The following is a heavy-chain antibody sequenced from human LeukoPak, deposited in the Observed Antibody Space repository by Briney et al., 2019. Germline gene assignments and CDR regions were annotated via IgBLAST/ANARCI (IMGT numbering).Heavy chain of an antibody. J-gene: IGHJ4*02. CDR1: GYTFTDYG. V-gene: IGHV1-18*01. CDR3: ARGAQYTSGLRF. D-gene: IGHD6-19*01. CDR2: INTYNGET. Sequence: GASVKVSCKVSGYTFTDYGISWVRQAPGQGLEWMGWINTYNGETKYAQKLQGRVSMTTDTPTRTAYMELRSLKSGDTAVYYCARGAQYTSGLRFWGQGTLVTVSS.